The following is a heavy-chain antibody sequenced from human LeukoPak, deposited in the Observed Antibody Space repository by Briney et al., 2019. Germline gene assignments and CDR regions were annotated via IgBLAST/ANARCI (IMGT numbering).Heavy chain of an antibody. J-gene: IGHJ4*02. CDR3: VRDIVVVPAVRPDY. CDR1: GYSFTSYW. CDR2: IDPSDSYT. D-gene: IGHD2-2*01. V-gene: IGHV5-10-1*01. Sequence: GESLKISCQGSGYSFTSYWISWVRQMPGKGLEWMGRIDPSDSYTNYSPSFQGHVTISADKSISTAYLQWSSLKASDTAMYYCVRDIVVVPAVRPDYWGQGTLVTVSS.